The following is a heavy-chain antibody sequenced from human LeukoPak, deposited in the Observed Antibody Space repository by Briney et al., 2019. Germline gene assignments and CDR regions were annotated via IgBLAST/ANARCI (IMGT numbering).Heavy chain of an antibody. Sequence: GGSLRLSCAVSGFTFGSYAMSWVRQAAGKGLEWVSAISGRGGNTYCADSVKGRFTISRDNSKNTLYLQMNSLRAEDTAVYYCAKAGSRPVAAADLFDYWGQGTLVTVSS. D-gene: IGHD6-13*01. CDR1: GFTFGSYA. CDR2: ISGRGGNT. J-gene: IGHJ4*02. CDR3: AKAGSRPVAAADLFDY. V-gene: IGHV3-23*01.